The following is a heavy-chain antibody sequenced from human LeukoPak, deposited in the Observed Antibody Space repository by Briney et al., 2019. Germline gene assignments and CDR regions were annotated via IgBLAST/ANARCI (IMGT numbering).Heavy chain of an antibody. CDR2: ISPSGTDI. Sequence: GGSLRLSCAVSGFTFTDTYMTWIRQAPGKGLESLSYISPSGTDISYADSVKGRFTISRGNSKNTLYLQMNSLRAEDTAVYYCARGFCSGGGCYAWGVVQDYWGQGTLVTVSS. V-gene: IGHV3-11*04. J-gene: IGHJ4*02. D-gene: IGHD2-15*01. CDR3: ARGFCSGGGCYAWGVVQDY. CDR1: GFTFTDTY.